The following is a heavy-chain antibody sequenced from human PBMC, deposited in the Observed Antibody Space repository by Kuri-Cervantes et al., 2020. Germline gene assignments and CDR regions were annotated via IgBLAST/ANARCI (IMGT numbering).Heavy chain of an antibody. CDR3: ARRTSQSSGFSNHFDF. D-gene: IGHD1-26*01. CDR2: IKSKTDGGTT. J-gene: IGHJ4*02. V-gene: IGHV3-15*01. Sequence: GESLKISCAASGFTFSNAWMTWVRQAPGKGLEWVGRIKSKTDGGTTDDAAPVKGRFTISRDDSKNTLYLQMNSLKTEDTAVYYCARRTSQSSGFSNHFDFWGQGTLVTVSS. CDR1: GFTFSNAW.